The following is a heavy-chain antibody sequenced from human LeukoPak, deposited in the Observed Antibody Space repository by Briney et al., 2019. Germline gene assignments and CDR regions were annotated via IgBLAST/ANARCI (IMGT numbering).Heavy chain of an antibody. CDR2: THYSGST. Sequence: SETLSLTCTVSGGSISSYYWSWIRQPPGKGLEWIGYTHYSGSTNYNPSLRSRVTLSVDTSKNQFSLKLSSETAADTAVYYCARGWVRRPYYYYYGMDVWGQGTTVTVSS. D-gene: IGHD1-1*01. V-gene: IGHV4-59*12. CDR3: ARGWVRRPYYYYYGMDV. CDR1: GGSISSYY. J-gene: IGHJ6*02.